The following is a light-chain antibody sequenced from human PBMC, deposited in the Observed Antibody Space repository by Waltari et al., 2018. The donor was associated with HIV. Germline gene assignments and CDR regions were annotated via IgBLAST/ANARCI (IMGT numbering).Light chain of an antibody. Sequence: QSALTQPASVSGSPGQSITISCSGTSSDISTYNFFSWYQKHPDKAPKLLIYDVDTRPSGVPRRFSGSKSGDTASLTISAIQADDEAYYFCSSYTTTNTVVFGGGTKVSVL. V-gene: IGLV2-14*03. J-gene: IGLJ2*01. CDR1: SSDISTYNF. CDR3: SSYTTTNTVV. CDR2: DVD.